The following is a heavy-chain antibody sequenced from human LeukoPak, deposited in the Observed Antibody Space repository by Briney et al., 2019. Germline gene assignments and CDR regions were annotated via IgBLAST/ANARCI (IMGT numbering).Heavy chain of an antibody. CDR2: FDPEDGET. J-gene: IGHJ4*02. D-gene: IGHD3-3*01. V-gene: IGHV1-24*01. CDR1: GGTFSSYA. CDR3: ATNFGVNYDFWSGFIFDY. Sequence: GASVNVSCKASGGTFSSYAISWVRQAPGKGLEWMGGFDPEDGETIYAQKFQGRVTMTEDTSTDTAYMELSSLRSEDTAVYYCATNFGVNYDFWSGFIFDYWGQGTLVTVSS.